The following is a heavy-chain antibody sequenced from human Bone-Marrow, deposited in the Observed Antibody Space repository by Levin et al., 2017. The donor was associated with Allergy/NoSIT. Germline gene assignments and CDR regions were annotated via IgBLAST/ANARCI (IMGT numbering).Heavy chain of an antibody. CDR2: IDWDDDK. J-gene: IGHJ3*02. CDR1: GFSLSTTGMC. D-gene: IGHD6-19*01. Sequence: QTLSLTCTFSGFSLSTTGMCVSWIRQPPGRALEWLALIDWDDDKYYSTSLKTRLSISRDTSKNQVVLTMINLDPVDTGTYYCARTQGSGSVCDAFDIWGQGTTVTVSS. CDR3: ARTQGSGSVCDAFDI. V-gene: IGHV2-70*01.